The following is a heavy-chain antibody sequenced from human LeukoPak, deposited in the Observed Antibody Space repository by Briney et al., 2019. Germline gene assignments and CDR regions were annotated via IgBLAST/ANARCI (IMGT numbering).Heavy chain of an antibody. D-gene: IGHD5-18*01. CDR3: AKARGYSYGPFDY. J-gene: IGHJ4*02. Sequence: PGGSLRLSCAASEFTFSSYNMDWVRQAPGKGLEWVAVISYDGSNKDYADSVKGRFTISRDNSKNTLYLQMNSLRAEDTAVYYCAKARGYSYGPFDYWGQGTLVTVSS. V-gene: IGHV3-30-3*01. CDR2: ISYDGSNK. CDR1: EFTFSSYN.